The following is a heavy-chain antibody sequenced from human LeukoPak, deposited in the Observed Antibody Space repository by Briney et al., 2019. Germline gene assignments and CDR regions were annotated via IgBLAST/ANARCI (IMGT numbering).Heavy chain of an antibody. V-gene: IGHV4-59*01. CDR1: GGSISSYY. D-gene: IGHD3-10*01. CDR2: IYYSGST. CDR3: ARVTGYIIEDYFDY. Sequence: SETLSLTCTVSGGSISSYYWSWVRQPPGKGLEWIGYIYYSGSTNYNPSLKSRVTISVETSKNQFSLKLGSVTAADTAVYYCARVTGYIIEDYFDYWGQGTLVTVSS. J-gene: IGHJ4*02.